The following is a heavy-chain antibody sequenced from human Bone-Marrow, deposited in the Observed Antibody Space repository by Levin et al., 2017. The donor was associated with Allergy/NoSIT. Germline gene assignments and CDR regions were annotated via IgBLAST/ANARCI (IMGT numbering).Heavy chain of an antibody. Sequence: LSLTCAASGFTFSSYEMNWVRQAPGKGLEWVSYISSSGSTIYYADSVKGRFTISRDNAKNSLYLQMNSLRAEDTAVYYCAREYSSSSGVGFWYYYYMDVWGKGTTVTVSS. D-gene: IGHD6-6*01. V-gene: IGHV3-48*03. CDR2: ISSSGSTI. CDR3: AREYSSSSGVGFWYYYYMDV. CDR1: GFTFSSYE. J-gene: IGHJ6*03.